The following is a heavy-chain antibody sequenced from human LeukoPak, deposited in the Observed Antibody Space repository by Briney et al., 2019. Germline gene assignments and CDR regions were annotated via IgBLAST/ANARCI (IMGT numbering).Heavy chain of an antibody. D-gene: IGHD2-8*01. CDR3: ARGLPNYYGMDV. Sequence: GGSLRLPCAASGFTFNTYWMHWARQAPGKGLVWVSRTNTDGSSTTYADSVKGRFTISRDNAKNTVYLQMNSLRTEDTAVYYCARGLPNYYGMDVWGQGTTVTVSS. CDR1: GFTFNTYW. V-gene: IGHV3-74*01. J-gene: IGHJ6*02. CDR2: TNTDGSST.